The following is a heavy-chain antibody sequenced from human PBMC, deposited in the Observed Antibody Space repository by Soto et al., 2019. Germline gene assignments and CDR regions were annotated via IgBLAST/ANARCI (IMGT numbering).Heavy chain of an antibody. V-gene: IGHV4-31*03. J-gene: IGHJ4*02. CDR2: IPHSGRA. Sequence: KPSETLSLTCTVSGGSINSGVDFWSWIRQHPGKGLEWIGYIPHSGRAFYNPSLKSRVSISVDTSKNQFSLKLNSVTAADTAVYYCARGSNYGSRFDYWGQGTLVTVSS. CDR3: ARGSNYGSRFDY. CDR1: GGSINSGVDF. D-gene: IGHD3-10*01.